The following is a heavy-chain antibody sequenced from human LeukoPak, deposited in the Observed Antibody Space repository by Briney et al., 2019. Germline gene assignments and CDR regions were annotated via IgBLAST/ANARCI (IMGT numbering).Heavy chain of an antibody. Sequence: ASVKVSCKASGYTFTNYAIHWVRQAPGQRLEWMGWINSGNGNTKYSQELQGRVAINRDTSATTAYMELNSLRSDDTAIYYCAREWLGSGDSHYSRWGQGTLVTVSS. CDR1: GYTFTNYA. V-gene: IGHV1-3*01. CDR2: INSGNGNT. CDR3: AREWLGSGDSHYSR. J-gene: IGHJ4*02. D-gene: IGHD2-15*01.